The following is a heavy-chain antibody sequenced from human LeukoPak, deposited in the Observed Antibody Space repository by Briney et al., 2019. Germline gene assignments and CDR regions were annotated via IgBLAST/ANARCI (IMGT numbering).Heavy chain of an antibody. J-gene: IGHJ4*02. CDR2: ISADGGST. CDR1: GLNFDDSA. Sequence: GGSLRLSCVASGLNFDDSAMHWVRQAPGKGLEWVSLISADGGSTFSADSVKGRFSISRDSSKNSLYLQMNSLRSEDTAMYYCAKESGKFDYWGQGTLVAVSS. V-gene: IGHV3-43*02. CDR3: AKESGKFDY.